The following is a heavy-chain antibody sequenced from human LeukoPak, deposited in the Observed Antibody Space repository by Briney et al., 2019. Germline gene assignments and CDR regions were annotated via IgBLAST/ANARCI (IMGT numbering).Heavy chain of an antibody. CDR3: TRSSGHTYGNYYYYYMDV. CDR2: ISSSGRTI. V-gene: IGHV3-48*04. J-gene: IGHJ6*03. Sequence: PGGSLRLSCAASGFTFSSYSMNWVRQAPGKGLEWVSYISSSGRTIHYADSVKGRFTISRDNAKNSLYLQMNSLRAEDTAVYYCTRSSGHTYGNYYYYYMDVWGKGTTVTISS. CDR1: GFTFSSYS. D-gene: IGHD1-1*01.